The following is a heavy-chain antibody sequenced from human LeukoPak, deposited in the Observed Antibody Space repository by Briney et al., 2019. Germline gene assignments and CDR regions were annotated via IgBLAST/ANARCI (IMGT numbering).Heavy chain of an antibody. CDR3: ARGRQGYYSDY. J-gene: IGHJ4*02. CDR1: GFTFSSYE. Sequence: PGGSLRLSCAASGFTFSSYEMNWVRQAPGKGLEWVSYINSGGSTLYYADSVKGRFTISRDNAKNSLYLQMNSLRAEDTAVYYCARGRQGYYSDYWGQGILVTVSS. CDR2: INSGGSTL. V-gene: IGHV3-48*03.